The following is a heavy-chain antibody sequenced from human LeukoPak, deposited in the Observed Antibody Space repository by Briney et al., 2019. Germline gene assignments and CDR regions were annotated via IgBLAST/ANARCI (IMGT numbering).Heavy chain of an antibody. Sequence: ASVKVSCKASGYTFSDYYTHWVRQAPGQGLEWLGWVNPNSGGTRDAQQFQGRVTMTMDTSIGTVYMELSTLRSDDTAVYYCARDLSTSSNWELDYWGQGTLVTVSS. CDR3: ARDLSTSSNWELDY. CDR1: GYTFSDYY. J-gene: IGHJ4*02. V-gene: IGHV1-2*02. CDR2: VNPNSGGT. D-gene: IGHD1-1*01.